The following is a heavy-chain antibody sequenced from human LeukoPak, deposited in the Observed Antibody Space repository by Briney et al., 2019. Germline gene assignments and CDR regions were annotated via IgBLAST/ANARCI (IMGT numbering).Heavy chain of an antibody. CDR1: GGTFSSYA. Sequence: SVKVSCKASGGTFSSYAISWVRQAPGQGLEWMGGIIPIFGTANYAQKFQGRVTITADESTSTAYMELSSLRSEDTAVYYCARGPDCTNGVCYGYYYYYMDVWGKGTTVTVSS. J-gene: IGHJ6*03. V-gene: IGHV1-69*13. CDR2: IIPIFGTA. CDR3: ARGPDCTNGVCYGYYYYYMDV. D-gene: IGHD2-8*01.